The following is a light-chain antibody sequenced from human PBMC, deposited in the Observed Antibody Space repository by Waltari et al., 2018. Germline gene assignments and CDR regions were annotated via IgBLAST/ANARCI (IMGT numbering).Light chain of an antibody. J-gene: IGKJ1*01. Sequence: DIQMTQSPSSLSASVGDRVTITCQASQDIRHFLNWYQQKPGKAPNLLIYDSSNLETGVPSRFSGSGSGTDCTLTISTLQPEDIGTYYCQHYDNFPLARTVGQGTKVEIK. V-gene: IGKV1-33*01. CDR3: QHYDNFPLART. CDR2: DSS. CDR1: QDIRHF.